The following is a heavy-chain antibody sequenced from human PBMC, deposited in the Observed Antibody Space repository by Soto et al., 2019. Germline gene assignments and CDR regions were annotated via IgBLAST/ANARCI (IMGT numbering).Heavy chain of an antibody. CDR3: ARDLGQSGSWYAHRGNNDY. CDR2: INPNGGSA. CDR1: GYTFANYY. D-gene: IGHD6-13*01. Sequence: QVQLVQSGAEVKKPGASVKVSCKASGYTFANYYIHWVRQAPGQGLEWMGIINPNGGSASYAQDFEGRVTMPRNASTSRVYMELSSLSSDDTAVYYCARDLGQSGSWYAHRGNNDYLGQGTPVTGSS. V-gene: IGHV1-46*01. J-gene: IGHJ4*02.